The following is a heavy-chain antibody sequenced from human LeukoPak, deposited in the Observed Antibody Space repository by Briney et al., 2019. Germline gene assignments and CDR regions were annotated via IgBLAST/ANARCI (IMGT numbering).Heavy chain of an antibody. J-gene: IGHJ4*02. Sequence: SETLSLTCTVSGGSISSSSYYWGWIRQPPGKGLEWIGSIYYSGGTYYNPSLKSRVTISVDTSKNQFSLKLSSVTAADTAVYYCARERFGELYSFDYWGQGTLVTVSS. CDR3: ARERFGELYSFDY. D-gene: IGHD3-10*01. V-gene: IGHV4-39*07. CDR1: GGSISSSSYY. CDR2: IYYSGGT.